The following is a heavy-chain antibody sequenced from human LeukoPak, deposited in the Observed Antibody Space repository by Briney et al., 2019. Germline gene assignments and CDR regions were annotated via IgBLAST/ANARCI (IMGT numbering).Heavy chain of an antibody. V-gene: IGHV3-23*01. J-gene: IGHJ4*02. CDR1: RFTFSSYA. CDR2: ISGSAGSR. CDR3: AKGIVVVPAAMNYFDY. D-gene: IGHD2-2*01. Sequence: GGSLRLSCAASRFTFSSYAMSWVRQAPGRGLEWVSDISGSAGSRNYVDSVKGRFTISRDNSKNTLYLQMNSLRAEDTAIYYCAKGIVVVPAAMNYFDYWGQGTLVTVSS.